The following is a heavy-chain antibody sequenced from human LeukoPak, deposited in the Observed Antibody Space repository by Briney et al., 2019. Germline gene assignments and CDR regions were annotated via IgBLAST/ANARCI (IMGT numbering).Heavy chain of an antibody. J-gene: IGHJ4*02. V-gene: IGHV3-30*02. CDR3: AKTVNSGRYYYDSSGYFDY. CDR1: GFTFSSYG. D-gene: IGHD3-22*01. Sequence: GGSLRLSCAASGFTFSSYGMHWVRQAPGKGLEWVAFIRYDGSNKYYADSVKGRFTISRDNSKNTLYLQMNSLRAEDTAVYYCAKTVNSGRYYYDSSGYFDYWGQGTLVTVSS. CDR2: IRYDGSNK.